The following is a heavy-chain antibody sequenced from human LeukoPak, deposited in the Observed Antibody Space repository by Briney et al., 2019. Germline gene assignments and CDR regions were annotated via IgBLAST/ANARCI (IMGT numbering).Heavy chain of an antibody. CDR3: ARVGIPVALDY. J-gene: IGHJ4*02. Sequence: PGGSLRLSCAASGFTFSSYSMNWVRQAPGKGLEWVSYISGSSGTIYYADSVKGRFTISRDNAKNSLFLQMNSLRGEDTAVYYCARVGIPVALDYWGQGTLVTVSS. D-gene: IGHD6-19*01. CDR1: GFTFSSYS. V-gene: IGHV3-48*01. CDR2: ISGSSGTI.